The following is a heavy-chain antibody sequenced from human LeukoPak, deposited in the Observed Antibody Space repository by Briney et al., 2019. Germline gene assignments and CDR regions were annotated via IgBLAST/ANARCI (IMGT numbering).Heavy chain of an antibody. CDR3: ARSTAVAGTPFDY. D-gene: IGHD6-19*01. CDR2: IYYSGST. CDR1: GGSISSSSYY. Sequence: PSETLSLTCTVSGGSISSSSYYWGWIRQPPGKGLEWIGSIYYSGSTYYNPSLKSRVTISVDTSKNQFSLKLSSVTAADTAVYYCARSTAVAGTPFDYWGQGTLVTVSS. J-gene: IGHJ4*02. V-gene: IGHV4-39*07.